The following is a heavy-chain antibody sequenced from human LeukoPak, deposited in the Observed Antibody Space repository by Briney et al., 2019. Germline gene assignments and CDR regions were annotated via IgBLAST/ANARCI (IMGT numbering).Heavy chain of an antibody. CDR3: AKPLSYASNWYFWYFDL. CDR1: GGSISSYY. Sequence: PSETLSLTCTVSGGSISSYYWSWIRQPPGKGLEWIGSIYYSGSTYYNPSLKSRVSISVDTSKNQFSLNLSAVTAADTAVYFCAKPLSYASNWYFWYFDLWGRGTLVSVSS. CDR2: IYYSGST. V-gene: IGHV4-39*01. D-gene: IGHD6-13*01. J-gene: IGHJ2*01.